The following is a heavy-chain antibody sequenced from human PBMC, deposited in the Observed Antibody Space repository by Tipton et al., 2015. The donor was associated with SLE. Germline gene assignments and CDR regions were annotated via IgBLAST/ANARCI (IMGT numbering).Heavy chain of an antibody. V-gene: IGHV4-34*01. CDR1: GGSFSGYY. D-gene: IGHD6-13*01. Sequence: TLSLTCAVYGGSFSGYYWSWIRQPPGKGLEWIGEINHSGSTNYNPSLKSRVTISVDTSKNQFSLKLSSVTAADTAVYYCARGNSLYSSSSGRWFDPWGQGTLVTVSS. J-gene: IGHJ5*02. CDR2: INHSGST. CDR3: ARGNSLYSSSSGRWFDP.